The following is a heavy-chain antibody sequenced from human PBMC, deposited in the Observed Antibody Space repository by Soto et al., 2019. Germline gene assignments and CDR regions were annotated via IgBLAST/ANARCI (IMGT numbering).Heavy chain of an antibody. CDR3: ARDYYDSSGYYGSGARRRFYYGMDV. Sequence: QVQLVESGGGVVQPARSLRLSCAASGFTFSSYAMHWVRQAPGKGLEWVAVISYDGSNKYYADSVKGRFTISRDNSKNTLYLQMNSLGAEDTAVYYCARDYYDSSGYYGSGARRRFYYGMDVWGQGTTVTVSS. D-gene: IGHD3-22*01. CDR1: GFTFSSYA. J-gene: IGHJ6*02. V-gene: IGHV3-30-3*01. CDR2: ISYDGSNK.